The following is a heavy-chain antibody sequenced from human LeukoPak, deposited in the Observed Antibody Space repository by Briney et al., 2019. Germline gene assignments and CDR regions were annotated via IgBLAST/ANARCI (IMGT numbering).Heavy chain of an antibody. J-gene: IGHJ4*02. Sequence: GGSLRLSCAASGFTFSSYSMNWVRQAPGKGLEWVSSISSSSSYIYYADSVKGRFTISRDNAKNSLYLQMNSLRAEDTGVYYCARDLLWLGELPPYYFDYWGQGTLVTVSS. V-gene: IGHV3-21*01. CDR1: GFTFSSYS. CDR2: ISSSSSYI. D-gene: IGHD3-10*01. CDR3: ARDLLWLGELPPYYFDY.